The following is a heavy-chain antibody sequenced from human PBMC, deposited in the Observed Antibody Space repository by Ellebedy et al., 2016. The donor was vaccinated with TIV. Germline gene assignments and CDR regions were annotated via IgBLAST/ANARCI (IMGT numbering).Heavy chain of an antibody. J-gene: IGHJ4*02. CDR1: GFTFSDYY. V-gene: IGHV3-11*01. Sequence: GESLKISXAASGFTFSDYYMSWIRQAPGKGLEWLSYISRSGSTTYYADSVKGRFTISRDISKNTLYLQMKSLRAEDTAVYYCARDLLSGSWENPPFDYWGQGTLVTVSS. CDR3: ARDLLSGSWENPPFDY. D-gene: IGHD6-13*01. CDR2: ISRSGSTT.